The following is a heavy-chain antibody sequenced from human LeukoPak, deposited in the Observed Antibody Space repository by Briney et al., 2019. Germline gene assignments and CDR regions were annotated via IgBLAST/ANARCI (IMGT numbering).Heavy chain of an antibody. Sequence: GASVKVSCKASGYTFTSYYINWVRQAPGQGLEWMGWINPNSGGTNYAQKFQGRVTMTRDTSISTAYMELSRLRSDDTAVYYCARDLIDYYDSSGYYGNEGYWGQGTLVTVSS. CDR3: ARDLIDYYDSSGYYGNEGY. CDR2: INPNSGGT. V-gene: IGHV1-2*02. CDR1: GYTFTSYY. D-gene: IGHD3-22*01. J-gene: IGHJ4*02.